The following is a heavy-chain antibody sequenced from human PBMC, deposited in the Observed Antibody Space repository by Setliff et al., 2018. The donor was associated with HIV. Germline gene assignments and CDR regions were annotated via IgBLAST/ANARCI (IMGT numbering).Heavy chain of an antibody. V-gene: IGHV3-23*03. Sequence: GGSLRLSCAASGFTFSTYAMSWVRQAPGKGLEWVSVIYSGGDSTYYADSVKGRYTISRDDSKNTLYLQMNSLRAEDTAVYYCAKDHQNNGWGYYFDYWGQGALVTVSS. CDR3: AKDHQNNGWGYYFDY. CDR1: GFTFSTYA. D-gene: IGHD6-19*01. J-gene: IGHJ4*02. CDR2: IYSGGDST.